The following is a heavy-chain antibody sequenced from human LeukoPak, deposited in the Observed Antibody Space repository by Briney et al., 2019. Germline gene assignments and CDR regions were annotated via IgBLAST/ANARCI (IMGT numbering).Heavy chain of an antibody. CDR1: GFTFSTYW. CDR2: IKQDGSEK. Sequence: PGGSLRLSCAASGFTFSTYWMSWVRQAPGKGLEWVANIKQDGSEKYYLDSVKGRFTISRDNAKNSLYLQMNSQRAEDTAVYFCTREAAAGIDYWGQGTLVTVSS. J-gene: IGHJ4*02. CDR3: TREAAAGIDY. D-gene: IGHD6-13*01. V-gene: IGHV3-7*01.